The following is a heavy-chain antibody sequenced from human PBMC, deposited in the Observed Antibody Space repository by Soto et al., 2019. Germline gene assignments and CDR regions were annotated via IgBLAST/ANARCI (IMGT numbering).Heavy chain of an antibody. D-gene: IGHD3-3*01. CDR2: TYYRSKWYN. V-gene: IGHV6-1*01. CDR3: ARVSISRNYYYYGMDV. J-gene: IGHJ6*02. Sequence: PSQTLSLTCAISGDSVSSNSAAWNWIRQSPSRGLEWLGRTYYRSKWYNDYAVSVKSRITINPDTSKNQFSLQLNSVTPEDTAVYYCARVSISRNYYYYGMDVWGQGTTVTVSS. CDR1: GDSVSSNSAA.